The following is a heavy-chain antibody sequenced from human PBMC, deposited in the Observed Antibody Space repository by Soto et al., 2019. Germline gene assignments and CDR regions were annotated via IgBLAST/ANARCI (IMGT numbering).Heavy chain of an antibody. D-gene: IGHD2-2*01. V-gene: IGHV4-34*01. J-gene: IGHJ3*02. CDR2: INHSGST. CDR3: ASADKTYCSRTSCFAFDI. CDR1: GGSFSGYY. Sequence: SETLSLTCAVYGGSFSGYYWSWIRQPPGKGLEWIGEINHSGSTNYNPSLKSRVTISVDTSKNQFSLKLSSVTAADTAVYYCASADKTYCSRTSCFAFDIWCQGTMVTVSS.